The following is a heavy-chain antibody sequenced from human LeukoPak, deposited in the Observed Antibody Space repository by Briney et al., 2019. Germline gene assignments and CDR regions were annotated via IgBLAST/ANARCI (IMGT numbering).Heavy chain of an antibody. CDR3: AGAGMMSGYDLGKLDY. Sequence: ASVKVSCKASGYTFTSYAMHWVRQAPGQRLEWMGWINAGNGNTKYSQKFQGRVTITRDTSASTAYMELSSLRSEDTAVYYCAGAGMMSGYDLGKLDYWGQGTLVTVSS. V-gene: IGHV1-3*01. J-gene: IGHJ4*02. CDR1: GYTFTSYA. CDR2: INAGNGNT. D-gene: IGHD5-12*01.